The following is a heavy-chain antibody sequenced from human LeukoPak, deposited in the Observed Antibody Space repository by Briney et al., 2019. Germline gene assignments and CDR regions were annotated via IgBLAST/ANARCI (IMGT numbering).Heavy chain of an antibody. CDR1: GFTFSSYW. V-gene: IGHV3-7*01. CDR2: IKQDGSEK. D-gene: IGHD6-6*01. J-gene: IGHJ4*02. CDR3: ARGSEYTSSTNYYFDY. Sequence: PGGSLRLSCAASGFTFSSYWMSWVRQAPGKGLEWVANIKQDGSEKHYVDSVKGRFTISRDKAKKSLFLHMNSLRVEDTAVYYCARGSEYTSSTNYYFDYWGQGTLVTVSS.